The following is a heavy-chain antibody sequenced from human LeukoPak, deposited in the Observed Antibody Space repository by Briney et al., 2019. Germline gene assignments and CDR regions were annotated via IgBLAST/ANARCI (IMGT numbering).Heavy chain of an antibody. D-gene: IGHD6-13*01. V-gene: IGHV3-30*02. CDR1: GFTFSSYG. Sequence: GGSLRLSCAASGFTFSSYGMHWVRQAPGKGLEWVAFIRYDGSNKYYADSVKGRFTISRDNSKNTLYLQMNSLRAEDTAAYYCARDEGIANGYFQHWGQGTLVTVSS. CDR3: ARDEGIANGYFQH. J-gene: IGHJ1*01. CDR2: IRYDGSNK.